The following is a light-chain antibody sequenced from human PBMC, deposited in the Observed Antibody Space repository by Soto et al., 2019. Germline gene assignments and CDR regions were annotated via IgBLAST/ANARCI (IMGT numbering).Light chain of an antibody. J-gene: IGKJ4*01. CDR2: AAS. CDR3: QQAIHFPLA. V-gene: IGKV1-12*01. Sequence: DIQMTQSPSSVSAPVGDSVTITCRASQGIDNWLACYQQKPGMAPKLLISAASNLQSGVPTRFSGSGSGTDFTLTINSLQPEDFATYFCQQAIHFPLAFGGGTKVEI. CDR1: QGIDNW.